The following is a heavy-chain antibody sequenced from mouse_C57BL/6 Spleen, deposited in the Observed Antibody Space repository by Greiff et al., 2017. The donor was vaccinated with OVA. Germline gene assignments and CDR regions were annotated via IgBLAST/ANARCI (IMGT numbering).Heavy chain of an antibody. J-gene: IGHJ4*01. Sequence: QVQLKQSGAELVKPGASVKLSCKASGYTFTEYTIHWVKQRSGQGLEWIGWFYPGSGSIKYNEKFKDKATLTADKSSSTVYMELSRLTSEDSAVYFCARHEEEEEASIYDGYYRYAMDYWGQGTSVTVSS. D-gene: IGHD2-3*01. CDR3: ARHEEEEEASIYDGYYRYAMDY. V-gene: IGHV1-62-2*01. CDR2: FYPGSGSI. CDR1: GYTFTEYT.